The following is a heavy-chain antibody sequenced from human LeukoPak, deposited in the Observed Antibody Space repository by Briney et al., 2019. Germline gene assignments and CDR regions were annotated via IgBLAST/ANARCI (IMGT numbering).Heavy chain of an antibody. D-gene: IGHD1-1*01. CDR3: ARDWGNWDFDY. CDR1: GFTFSSYG. CDR2: ISSLSNYI. J-gene: IGHJ4*02. V-gene: IGHV3-21*01. Sequence: GGSLRLSCAASGFTFSSYGMSWVRQAAGKGLEWVSSISSLSNYIYYEDSVKGRFTISRDYAKNSLYLQMNSLRAEDTAVYYCARDWGNWDFDYWGQGTLVIVSS.